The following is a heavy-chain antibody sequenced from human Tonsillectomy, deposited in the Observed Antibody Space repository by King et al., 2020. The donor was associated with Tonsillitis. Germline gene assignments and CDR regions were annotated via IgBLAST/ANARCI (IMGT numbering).Heavy chain of an antibody. CDR2: ISNTGLYT. CDR1: GFTFSDYY. CDR3: ARDPRVGAHPCDS. V-gene: IGHV3-11*06. Sequence: VQLVESGGGLVKPGGSLRLSCAASGFTFSDYYMSWIRQAPGKGLEWVSYISNTGLYTNYADSVKGRFTISRDNAKNSLYLQMNSLRAEDTAVYYCARDPRVGAHPCDSWGQGTLVTVSS. D-gene: IGHD1-26*01. J-gene: IGHJ4*02.